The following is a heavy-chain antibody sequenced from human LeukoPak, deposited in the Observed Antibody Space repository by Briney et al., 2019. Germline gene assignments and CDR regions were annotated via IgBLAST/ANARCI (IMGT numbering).Heavy chain of an antibody. CDR3: ARGRLGNGLDY. V-gene: IGHV3-48*03. J-gene: IGHJ4*02. CDR1: GFTLSSYE. Sequence: GGSLRLSCAASGFTLSSYEMNWVRQAPGKGLEWVSYISSSGSTIYYADSVKGRFTISRDNAKNSLYLQMNSLRAEDTAVYYCARGRLGNGLDYWGQGTLVTVSS. D-gene: IGHD7-27*01. CDR2: ISSSGSTI.